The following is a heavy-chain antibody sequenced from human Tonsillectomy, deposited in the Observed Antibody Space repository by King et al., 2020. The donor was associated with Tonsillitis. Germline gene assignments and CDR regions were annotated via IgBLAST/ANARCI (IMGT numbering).Heavy chain of an antibody. J-gene: IGHJ6*03. D-gene: IGHD7-27*01. V-gene: IGHV1-46*01. Sequence: QLVQSGAEVKKPGASVKVSCKASGYTFTSYYIHWVRQAPGQGLEWMGIINPSDGSTIYAQKFQGRVTMTRDTSTSTVYMELSSLRSEDTAVYFCARDTTGDYYHMDVWGRGTTVTVSS. CDR3: ARDTTGDYYHMDV. CDR2: INPSDGST. CDR1: GYTFTSYY.